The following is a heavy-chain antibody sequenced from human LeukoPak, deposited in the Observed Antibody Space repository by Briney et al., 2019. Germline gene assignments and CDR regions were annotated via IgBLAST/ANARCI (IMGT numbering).Heavy chain of an antibody. D-gene: IGHD1-1*01. CDR3: ARVNAPVATFDY. CDR1: AYSISSTYY. J-gene: IGHJ4*02. Sequence: PSETLPLTCTISAYSISSTYYSAWIRQPPGKGLEWIATISHGGNTYYTPYLESRLTISLNTPKKHFSLRLSSVTAADTAVYSCARVNAPVATFDYWGLGTLVAVSS. CDR2: ISHGGNT. V-gene: IGHV4-38-2*02.